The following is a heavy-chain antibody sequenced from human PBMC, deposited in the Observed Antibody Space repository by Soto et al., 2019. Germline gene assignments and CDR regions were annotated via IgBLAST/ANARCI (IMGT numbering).Heavy chain of an antibody. D-gene: IGHD3-22*01. CDR2: IYHSGST. CDR3: ARHYYDSSGYYYWYFDL. V-gene: IGHV4-30-2*03. Sequence: PSETLSLTCAVSGGSISSGGYSWSWIRQPPGKGLEWIGYIYHSGSTYYNPSLKSRVTISVDTSKNQFSLKLSSVTAADTAVYYCARHYYDSSGYYYWYFDLWGRGTLVTVSS. CDR1: GGSISSGGYS. J-gene: IGHJ2*01.